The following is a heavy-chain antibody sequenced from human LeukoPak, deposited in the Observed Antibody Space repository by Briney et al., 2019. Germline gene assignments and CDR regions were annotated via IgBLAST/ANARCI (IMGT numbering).Heavy chain of an antibody. CDR3: AREVVGATPGGFDY. CDR1: GFTFSNFF. V-gene: IGHV3-23*01. J-gene: IGHJ4*02. D-gene: IGHD1-26*01. CDR2: ISGSGGST. Sequence: GSLRLSCVVSGFTFSNFFMSWVRQAPGKGLEWVSAISGSGGSTYYADSVKGRFTISRDNSKNTLYLQMNSLRAEDTAVYYCAREVVGATPGGFDYWGQGTLVTVSS.